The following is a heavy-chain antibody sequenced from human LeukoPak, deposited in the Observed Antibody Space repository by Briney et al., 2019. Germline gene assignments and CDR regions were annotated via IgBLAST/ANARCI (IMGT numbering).Heavy chain of an antibody. CDR1: GFTFNTYA. D-gene: IGHD3-22*01. J-gene: IGHJ5*02. V-gene: IGHV3-23*01. Sequence: GGSLRLSCTASGFTFNTYAMSWVRQAPGKGLEWVSGISGSGGSTDYADSVKGRFTISRDNSKNTLYLQMNSLRAEDTAVYYCAKDRYYDSSASGWFDPWGQGTLVTVSS. CDR3: AKDRYYDSSASGWFDP. CDR2: ISGSGGST.